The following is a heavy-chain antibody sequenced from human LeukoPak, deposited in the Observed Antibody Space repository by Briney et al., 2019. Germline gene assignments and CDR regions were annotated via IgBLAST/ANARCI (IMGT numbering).Heavy chain of an antibody. Sequence: ASVKVSCKASGGTFSSYAISWVRQAAGQGLEWMGRIIPILGIANYAQKFQGRVTITADKSTSTAYMELSSLRSEDTAVYYCAREEWELLYYFDYWGQGTLVTVSS. D-gene: IGHD1-26*01. V-gene: IGHV1-69*04. J-gene: IGHJ4*02. CDR1: GGTFSSYA. CDR3: AREEWELLYYFDY. CDR2: IIPILGIA.